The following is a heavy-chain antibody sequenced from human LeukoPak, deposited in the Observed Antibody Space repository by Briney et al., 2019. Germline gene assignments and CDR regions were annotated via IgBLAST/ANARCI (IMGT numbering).Heavy chain of an antibody. CDR1: GGSISSYY. Sequence: SETLSLTCSVSGGSISSYYWSWIRQPPGKGLEWIGYIYDSGSTSYNPSLQSRVTIPIDTSKNQFSLRLTSVTAADTAVYYCARGGSYYDFWSGYCDYYYYMDVWGKGTTVTVSS. V-gene: IGHV4-59*01. CDR2: IYDSGST. J-gene: IGHJ6*03. D-gene: IGHD3-3*01. CDR3: ARGGSYYDFWSGYCDYYYYMDV.